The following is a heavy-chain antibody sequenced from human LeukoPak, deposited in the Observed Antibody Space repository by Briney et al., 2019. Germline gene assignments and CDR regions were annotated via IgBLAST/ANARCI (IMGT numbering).Heavy chain of an antibody. CDR3: TRDQTYYYGSGSYRY. D-gene: IGHD3-10*01. J-gene: IGHJ4*02. V-gene: IGHV3-49*02. CDR2: SNAYGGTT. Sequence: SNAYGGTTEYPASVKGRFTISRDDSNSIAYLQMNSLKIEDPAVYYCTRDQTYYYGSGSYRYWGQGTLVTVSS.